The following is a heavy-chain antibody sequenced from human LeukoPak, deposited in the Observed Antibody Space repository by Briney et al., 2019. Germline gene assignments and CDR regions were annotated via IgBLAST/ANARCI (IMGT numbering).Heavy chain of an antibody. CDR3: ARDLGQWPAFDI. CDR1: GFTVSSSY. CDR2: FYSGGTT. V-gene: IGHV3-53*01. Sequence: GGSLRFSCVASGFTVSSSYMNWVRQAPGKGLEWVSVFYSGGTTYYADSVKGRFTISRDNSKNTLYLQMNSLRADDTAVYYCARDLGQWPAFDIWGQGTMVTVSS. J-gene: IGHJ3*02. D-gene: IGHD6-19*01.